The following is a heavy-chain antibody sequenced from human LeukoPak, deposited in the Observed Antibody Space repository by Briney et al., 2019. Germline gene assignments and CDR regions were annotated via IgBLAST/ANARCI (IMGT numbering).Heavy chain of an antibody. D-gene: IGHD6-19*01. CDR3: ARSPQNPGYSSGWYWYFDL. J-gene: IGHJ2*01. CDR1: GGSISSHY. Sequence: SETLSLTCSVSGGSISSHYWSWLRQPPGKGLEWIGYIYYSGSSNYNPSLKSRVTLSVDTSNNHFSLKLSSVTAADTAVYYCARSPQNPGYSSGWYWYFDLWGRGTLVTVSS. CDR2: IYYSGSS. V-gene: IGHV4-59*11.